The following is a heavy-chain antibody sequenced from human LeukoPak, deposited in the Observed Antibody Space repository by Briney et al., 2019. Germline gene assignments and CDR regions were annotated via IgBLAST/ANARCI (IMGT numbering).Heavy chain of an antibody. CDR2: ISSSSSYI. CDR3: AKEYIGSYPSRFDY. CDR1: GFTFSSYS. J-gene: IGHJ4*02. V-gene: IGHV3-21*04. D-gene: IGHD1-26*01. Sequence: PGGSLRLSCAASGFTFSSYSMNWVRQAPGKGLEWVSSISSSSSYIYYADSVKGRFTISRDNAKNTLYLQMNSLRAEDTAVYYCAKEYIGSYPSRFDYWGQGTLVTVSS.